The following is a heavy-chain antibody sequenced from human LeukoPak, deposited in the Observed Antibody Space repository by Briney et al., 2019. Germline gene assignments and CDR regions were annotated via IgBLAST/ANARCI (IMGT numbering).Heavy chain of an antibody. D-gene: IGHD3-9*01. J-gene: IGHJ4*02. CDR3: AIQSLRYFDWLTHDY. V-gene: IGHV4-59*01. CDR1: GGSISSYY. CDR2: IYYSGST. Sequence: PSETLSLTCTVSGGSISSYYWSWIRQPPGKGLEWIGYIYYSGSTNYNPSLKSRVTMSVDTPKNQFSLKLSSVTAADTAVYYCAIQSLRYFDWLTHDYWGQGTLVTVSS.